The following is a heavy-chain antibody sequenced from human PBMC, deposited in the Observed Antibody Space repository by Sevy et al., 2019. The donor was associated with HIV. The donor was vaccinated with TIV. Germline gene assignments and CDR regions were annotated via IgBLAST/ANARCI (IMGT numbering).Heavy chain of an antibody. V-gene: IGHV4-30-4*01. CDR3: ARAGYYDSSGYYPLDY. CDR1: GGSISSGDYY. D-gene: IGHD3-22*01. CDR2: IYYSGST. J-gene: IGHJ4*02. Sequence: SETLSLTCTVSGGSISSGDYYWSWIRQPPGKGLEWIWYIYYSGSTYYNPSLKSRVTISVDTSKNQFSLKLSSVTAADTAVYYCARAGYYDSSGYYPLDYWGQGTLVTVSS.